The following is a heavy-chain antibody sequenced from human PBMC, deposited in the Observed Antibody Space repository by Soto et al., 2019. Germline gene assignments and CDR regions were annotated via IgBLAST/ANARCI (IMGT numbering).Heavy chain of an antibody. CDR3: ARDPHAFWNSYFFDP. J-gene: IGHJ5*02. D-gene: IGHD3-3*01. Sequence: ASVKVSCKASGYPFDTYGINWVRQAPGQRPEWMGWISAYNGQTDYAQNFQGRVTMATDTSTNTAYMELRNLRSDDTAVYYCARDPHAFWNSYFFDPWGPGTLVTVS. CDR2: ISAYNGQT. CDR1: GYPFDTYG. V-gene: IGHV1-18*01.